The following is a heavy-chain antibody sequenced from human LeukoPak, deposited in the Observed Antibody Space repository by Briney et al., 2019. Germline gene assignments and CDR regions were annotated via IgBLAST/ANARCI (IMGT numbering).Heavy chain of an antibody. CDR3: ARDETRLVVPAAIRPITSSG. J-gene: IGHJ4*02. V-gene: IGHV4-31*03. CDR1: GGSISSGGYY. D-gene: IGHD2-2*01. Sequence: PSETLSLTCTVSGGSISSGGYYWSWIRQHPGKGLEWIGYIYYSGSTYYNPSLKSRVTISVDRSKNQFSLKLSSVTAADTAVYYCARDETRLVVPAAIRPITSSGWGQGTLVTVSS. CDR2: IYYSGST.